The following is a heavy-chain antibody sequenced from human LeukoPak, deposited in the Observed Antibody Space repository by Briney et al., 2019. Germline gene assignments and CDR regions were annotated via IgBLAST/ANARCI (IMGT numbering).Heavy chain of an antibody. Sequence: GESLKISCKASGYHFSNYWIAWVRQMPGKGLEWMGIIYPGDSDTRYSPSFQGQVTISADKSISTAYLQWSSLKASDTAMYFCANLMSATYYSRFDLWGQGTLVTVSS. CDR3: ANLMSATYYSRFDL. D-gene: IGHD3-22*01. V-gene: IGHV5-51*01. J-gene: IGHJ4*02. CDR1: GYHFSNYW. CDR2: IYPGDSDT.